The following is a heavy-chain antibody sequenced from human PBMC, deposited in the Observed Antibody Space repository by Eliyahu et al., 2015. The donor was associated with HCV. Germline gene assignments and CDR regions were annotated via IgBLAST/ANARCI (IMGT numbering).Heavy chain of an antibody. CDR3: ASGGGGIAVAGTGGWFDP. CDR2: IYYPGST. Sequence: QVQLQESGPGLVKPSETLSLPCTVSGASISSSYWSWIRQPPGKGLEWIAYIYYPGSTHYNPSLKSRVTMSLDTSKNQLSLKLSSVTAADTAVYYCASGGGGIAVAGTGGWFDPWGQGTLVTVSS. J-gene: IGHJ5*02. D-gene: IGHD6-19*01. CDR1: GASISSSY. V-gene: IGHV4-59*12.